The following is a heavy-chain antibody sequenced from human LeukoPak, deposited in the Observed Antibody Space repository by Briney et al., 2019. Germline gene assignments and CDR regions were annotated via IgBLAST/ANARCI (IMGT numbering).Heavy chain of an antibody. CDR1: GFTFSIYS. V-gene: IGHV3-48*01. Sequence: GESLRLSCAASGFTFSIYSVNWVRQAPGKGLEWVSYISSSSSTIYYADSVKGRFTISRDNSKNTLYLQMNSLRAEDTAVYYCARAEQQLGRYYYYYGMDVWGQGTTVTVSS. D-gene: IGHD6-13*01. CDR3: ARAEQQLGRYYYYYGMDV. CDR2: ISSSSSTI. J-gene: IGHJ6*02.